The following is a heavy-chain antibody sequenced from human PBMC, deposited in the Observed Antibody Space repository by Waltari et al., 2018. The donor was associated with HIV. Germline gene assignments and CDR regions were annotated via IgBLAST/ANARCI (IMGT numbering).Heavy chain of an antibody. Sequence: EVQLVESGGGLVKPGGSLRLSCAASGFTFSSYSMNWVRQAPGKGMGWVSSSSSGSSYIYYADSVKGRFTISRDNAKNSLYLQMNSLRAEDTAVYYCARDFWGGYYYGMDVWGQGTTVTVSS. V-gene: IGHV3-21*01. CDR2: SSSGSSYI. CDR1: GFTFSSYS. J-gene: IGHJ6*02. CDR3: ARDFWGGYYYGMDV. D-gene: IGHD3-16*01.